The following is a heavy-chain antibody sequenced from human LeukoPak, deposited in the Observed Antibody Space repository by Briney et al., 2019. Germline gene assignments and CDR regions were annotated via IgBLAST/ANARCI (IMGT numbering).Heavy chain of an antibody. Sequence: SETLSLTCTVPGGSISSYYWSWIRQPPGKGPEWIGYIYYSGSTNYNPSLKSRVTISVDTSKNQFSLKLSSVTAADTAVYYCARGGAFDIWGQGTMVTVSS. CDR3: ARGGAFDI. CDR1: GGSISSYY. J-gene: IGHJ3*02. V-gene: IGHV4-59*01. CDR2: IYYSGST.